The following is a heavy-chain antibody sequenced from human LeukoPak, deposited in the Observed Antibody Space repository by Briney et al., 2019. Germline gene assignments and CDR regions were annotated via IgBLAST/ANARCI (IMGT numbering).Heavy chain of an antibody. D-gene: IGHD4-17*01. V-gene: IGHV3-30-3*01. CDR2: ISYDGSNK. Sequence: GGSLRLSCAASGFTFSSYAMHWVRQAPGKGLEWVAVISYDGSNKYYAYSVKGRFTISRDNSKNTLYLQMNSLRAEDTAVYYCARLTVTAFDYWGQGTLVTVSS. J-gene: IGHJ4*02. CDR1: GFTFSSYA. CDR3: ARLTVTAFDY.